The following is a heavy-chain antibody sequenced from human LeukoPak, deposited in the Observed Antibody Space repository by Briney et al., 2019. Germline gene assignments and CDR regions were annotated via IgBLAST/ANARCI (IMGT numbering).Heavy chain of an antibody. CDR2: INYSGST. J-gene: IGHJ5*02. Sequence: PSETLSLTCTVSGGSVSSTTYFWSWMRQPPGKGLQWIASINYSGSTYYNPSLKSRVTISVDTSDNQFSLKLSSVTAADTAVYYCARHHTRGYSAMVTNWFDPWGQGTLVTVSS. CDR1: GGSVSSTTYF. D-gene: IGHD5-18*01. V-gene: IGHV4-39*01. CDR3: ARHHTRGYSAMVTNWFDP.